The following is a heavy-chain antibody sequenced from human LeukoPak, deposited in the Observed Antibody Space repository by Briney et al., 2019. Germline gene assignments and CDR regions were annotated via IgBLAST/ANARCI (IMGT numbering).Heavy chain of an antibody. V-gene: IGHV3-23*01. J-gene: IGHJ4*02. CDR1: GFTFSSFA. Sequence: GGSLRLSCAASGFTFSSFAMVWVRQAPGNGLEWVSAISGSGASTYYAAAAKGRFTISRDNSKNTLYLQMNSLRAEDTAVYYCAKDLENTYSSGCLDYWGQGTLVTVSS. D-gene: IGHD6-19*01. CDR2: ISGSGAST. CDR3: AKDLENTYSSGCLDY.